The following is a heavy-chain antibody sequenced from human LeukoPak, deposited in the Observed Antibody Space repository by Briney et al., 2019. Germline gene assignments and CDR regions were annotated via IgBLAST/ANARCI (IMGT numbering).Heavy chain of an antibody. Sequence: PSETLSLTCTVSGGSISSYYWSWIRHPPAPGQERIGYIYYSGSTNTNPSLKRQVTISVDMSTSQFSLKLSSVTAADTAVYYCARGLQLAYCGGDCYPRDAFDIWGQGTRVSVSS. D-gene: IGHD2-21*02. CDR2: IYYSGST. V-gene: IGHV4-59*08. J-gene: IGHJ3*02. CDR3: ARGLQLAYCGGDCYPRDAFDI. CDR1: GGSISSYY.